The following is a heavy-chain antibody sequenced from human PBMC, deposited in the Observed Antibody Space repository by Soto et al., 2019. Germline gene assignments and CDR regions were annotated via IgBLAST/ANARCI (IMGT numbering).Heavy chain of an antibody. J-gene: IGHJ4*02. CDR1: GFTFSIYW. V-gene: IGHV3-7*05. CDR3: ATDFQGY. Sequence: PGGSLRLSCAASGFTFSIYWMSWVRQAPGKGLEWVANIKQDGSQKYYVDSVKGRFTISRDNAKNSLYLQMNTLRAEDTAVYYCATDFQGYWGQGALVTVSS. CDR2: IKQDGSQK.